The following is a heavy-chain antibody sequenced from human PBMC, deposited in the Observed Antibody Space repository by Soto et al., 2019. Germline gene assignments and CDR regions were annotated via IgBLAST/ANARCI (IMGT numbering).Heavy chain of an antibody. CDR2: IYHSVST. V-gene: IGHV4-30-2*01. CDR3: ARVPDY. Sequence: QLQLQESGSGLVKPSQTLSLTCAVSGGSISSGGYSWSWIRQPPGQGLEWIAHIYHSVSTYYNPSLTSRATISLATSKNQSSLKLSSVTAAHTAVYYCARVPDYWGQGTLVTVSS. CDR1: GGSISSGGYS. J-gene: IGHJ4*02.